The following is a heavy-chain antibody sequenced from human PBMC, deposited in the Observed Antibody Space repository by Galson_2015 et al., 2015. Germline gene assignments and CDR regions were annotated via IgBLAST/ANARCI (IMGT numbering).Heavy chain of an antibody. V-gene: IGHV1-46*01. Sequence: SVKVSCKASGYTLTSYYMHWVRQAPGQGLEWMGIINPSGGSTSYAQKFQGRVTMTRDTSTSTVYMELSSLRSEDTAVYYCARGETPYCGGDCLGYFQHWGQGTMVTVSS. J-gene: IGHJ3*01. D-gene: IGHD2-21*02. CDR3: ARGETPYCGGDCLGYFQH. CDR2: INPSGGST. CDR1: GYTLTSYY.